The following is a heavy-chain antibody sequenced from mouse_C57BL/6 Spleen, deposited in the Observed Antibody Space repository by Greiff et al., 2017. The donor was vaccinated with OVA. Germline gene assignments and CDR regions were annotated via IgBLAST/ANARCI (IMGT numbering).Heavy chain of an antibody. Sequence: EVKLEESGGGLVQPGGSMKLSCVASGFTFSNYWMNWVRQSPEKGLEWVAQIRLKSDNYATHYAESVKGRFTISRDDSKSSVYLQMNNLRAEDTGIYYCTASYYYGSSYYYAMDYWGQGTSVTVSS. J-gene: IGHJ4*01. CDR1: GFTFSNYW. D-gene: IGHD1-1*01. CDR3: TASYYYGSSYYYAMDY. CDR2: IRLKSDNYAT. V-gene: IGHV6-3*01.